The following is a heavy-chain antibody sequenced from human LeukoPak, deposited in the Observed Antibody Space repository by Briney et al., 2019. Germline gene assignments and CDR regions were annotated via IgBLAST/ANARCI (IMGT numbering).Heavy chain of an antibody. V-gene: IGHV1-2*02. Sequence: ASVNVSCKASVYTFTRYDMYWVRQAPGQGLEGMGWINPNSGGTNYAQKFQGRVTMTRDTSISTAYMELSRLRSDDTAVYYCATFEYTSSSLNYWGQGNLVTVSS. CDR1: VYTFTRYD. CDR3: ATFEYTSSSLNY. D-gene: IGHD6-6*01. CDR2: INPNSGGT. J-gene: IGHJ4*02.